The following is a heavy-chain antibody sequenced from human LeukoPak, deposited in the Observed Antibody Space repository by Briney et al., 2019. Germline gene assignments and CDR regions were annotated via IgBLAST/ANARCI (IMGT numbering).Heavy chain of an antibody. V-gene: IGHV5-51*01. CDR1: GYSFTSYW. CDR3: ARSSHEYGDLKLTLDY. D-gene: IGHD4-17*01. CDR2: IYPGDSDT. Sequence: GESLKISCKGSGYSFTSYWIGWVRKMPGKGLEWMGIIYPGDSDTRYSPSFQGQVTISADKSISTAYLQWSSLKASDTAMYYCARSSHEYGDLKLTLDYWGQGTLVTVSS. J-gene: IGHJ4*02.